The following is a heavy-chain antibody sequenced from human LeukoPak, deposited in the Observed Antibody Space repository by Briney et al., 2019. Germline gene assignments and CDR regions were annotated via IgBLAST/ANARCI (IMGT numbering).Heavy chain of an antibody. CDR1: GFILSSNY. D-gene: IGHD1-26*01. CDR3: AKYSGSYLFDY. CDR2: IYSGGST. J-gene: IGHJ4*02. Sequence: GGSLRLSCAASGFILSSNYMSCVRQAPGKGLEWVSIIYSGGSTYYADSVKGRFTISRDNSKNTLYLQMNSLRAEDTAVYYCAKYSGSYLFDYWGQGTLVTVSS. V-gene: IGHV3-53*01.